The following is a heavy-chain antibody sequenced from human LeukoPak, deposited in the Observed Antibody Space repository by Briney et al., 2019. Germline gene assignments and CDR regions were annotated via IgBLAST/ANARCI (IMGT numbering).Heavy chain of an antibody. V-gene: IGHV3-30*02. CDR2: IRYDGSNK. CDR3: TKGYCSSTSCQEDY. CDR1: GFAFSSYS. J-gene: IGHJ4*02. Sequence: GGSLRLSCAASGFAFSSYSMNWVRQAPGKGLEWVAFIRYDGSNKYYGDSVKGRFTISRDNSKNTLHLQMNSLRAEDTAVYYCTKGYCSSTSCQEDYWGQGTLVTVSS. D-gene: IGHD2-2*01.